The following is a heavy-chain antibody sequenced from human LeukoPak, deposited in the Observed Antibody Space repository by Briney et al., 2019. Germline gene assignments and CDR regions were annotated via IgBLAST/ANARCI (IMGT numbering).Heavy chain of an antibody. CDR3: ARHWGVGSRYFDF. Sequence: PGGSLRLSCAASGFTFSSYSMNWVRQAPGKGLEWVSYISSSSSTIYYADSVKGRFTISRDNAKNSLYLQMNSLRAEDTALYYCARHWGVGSRYFDFWGQGTLVTVSS. J-gene: IGHJ4*02. V-gene: IGHV3-48*04. CDR2: ISSSSSTI. D-gene: IGHD1-26*01. CDR1: GFTFSSYS.